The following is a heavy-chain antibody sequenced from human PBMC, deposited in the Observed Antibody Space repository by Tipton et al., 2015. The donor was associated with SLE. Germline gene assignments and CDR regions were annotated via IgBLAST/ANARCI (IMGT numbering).Heavy chain of an antibody. D-gene: IGHD5-18*01. CDR2: IHHRGST. Sequence: LRLSCAASGFTFDDYAMHWVRQAPGKGLEYIGEIHHRGSTNYKSSLRGRVTISVDKSKNQFSLKLTSVTAADTAVYYCARWIPLTGINVWGQGATVTVSS. J-gene: IGHJ6*02. CDR3: ARWIPLTGINV. CDR1: GFTFDDYA. V-gene: IGHV4-34*01.